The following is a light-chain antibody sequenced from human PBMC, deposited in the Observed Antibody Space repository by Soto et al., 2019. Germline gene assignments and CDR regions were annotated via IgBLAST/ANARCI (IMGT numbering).Light chain of an antibody. J-gene: IGKJ4*01. CDR2: DAS. CDR3: HQRSNWPLT. V-gene: IGKV3-11*01. CDR1: QSVSRY. Sequence: EIVLTQSPDTLSLSPGESATLSCRASQSVSRYLAWYQQKPGQTPRLLIYDASNRAAGIPARFSGSGSGTDFTLTISSLEPADFAVYYCHQRSNWPLTFGGGTKVEIK.